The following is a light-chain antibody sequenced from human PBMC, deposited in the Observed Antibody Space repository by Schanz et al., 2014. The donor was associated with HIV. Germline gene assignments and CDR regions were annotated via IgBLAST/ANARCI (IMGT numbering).Light chain of an antibody. CDR2: GAS. J-gene: IGKJ1*01. CDR1: QTVSNN. CDR3: QQYGSPPWT. Sequence: ETVLTQSPGTLSVSPGERATLSCRASQTVSNNLAWYQQKPGQAPRLLIYGASTRVTGIPARFSGSGSGTEFTLTISRLEPEDYAVYFCQQYGSPPWTFGQGTKVEIK. V-gene: IGKV3-20*01.